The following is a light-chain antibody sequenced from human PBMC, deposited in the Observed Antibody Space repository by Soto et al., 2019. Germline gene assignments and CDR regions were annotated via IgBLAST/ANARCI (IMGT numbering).Light chain of an antibody. CDR3: QQYNNWPFT. CDR2: GAS. V-gene: IGKV3-15*01. J-gene: IGKJ3*01. CDR1: QSVSSN. Sequence: EIVMTQSPATLSVSGGERATLSCRASQSVSSNLAWYQQKPGQAPRLLIYGASTRATGIPARFSGSGSGTEFTLTISSLQSGDFAVYYCQQYNNWPFTFGPGTKVDIK.